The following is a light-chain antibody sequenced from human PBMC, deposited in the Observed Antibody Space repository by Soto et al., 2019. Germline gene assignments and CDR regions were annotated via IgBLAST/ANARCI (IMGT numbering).Light chain of an antibody. CDR3: SSHTSRGV. CDR2: DVS. J-gene: IGLJ1*01. V-gene: IGLV2-14*01. Sequence: QSVLTQPASVSGSPGQSITISCTGTSSDVGGYNYVSWYQQHPGKAPKLMIYDVSNRPSGVSNRFSGSKSGNTASLTIFGLQAEDEADYYCSSHTSRGVFASGTKVTVL. CDR1: SSDVGGYNY.